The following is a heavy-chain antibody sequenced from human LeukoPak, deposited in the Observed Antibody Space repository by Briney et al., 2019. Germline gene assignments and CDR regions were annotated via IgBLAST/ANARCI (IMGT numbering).Heavy chain of an antibody. CDR3: ARLVTVTTGDYFDY. Sequence: SETLSLTCTVSGYSISSGYYWGWIRQPPGKGLEWIGNIYHNGSTDYNPSLKSRVTISVDTSKNQFSLKLSSVTAADTAVYYCARLVTVTTGDYFDYWGQGNLVTVSS. D-gene: IGHD4-17*01. J-gene: IGHJ4*02. CDR2: IYHNGST. V-gene: IGHV4-38-2*02. CDR1: GYSISSGYY.